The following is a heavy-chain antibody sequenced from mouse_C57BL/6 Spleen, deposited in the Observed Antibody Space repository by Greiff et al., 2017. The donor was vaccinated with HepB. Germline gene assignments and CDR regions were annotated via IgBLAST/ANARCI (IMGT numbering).Heavy chain of an antibody. Sequence: EVKLQESGPGLVKPSQSLSLTCSVTGYSITSGYYWNWIRQFPGNKLEWMGYISYDGSNNYNPSLKNRISITRDTSKNQFFLKLNSVTTEDTATYYCASSGSSYAWFAYWGQGTLVTVSA. D-gene: IGHD1-1*01. CDR1: GYSITSGYY. CDR3: ASSGSSYAWFAY. CDR2: ISYDGSN. J-gene: IGHJ3*01. V-gene: IGHV3-6*01.